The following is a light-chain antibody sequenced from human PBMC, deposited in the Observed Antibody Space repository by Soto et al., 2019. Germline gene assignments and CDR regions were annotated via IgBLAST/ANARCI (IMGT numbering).Light chain of an antibody. CDR1: NSKNEAGYE. CDR3: QSYDSSLSALYV. Sequence: VLTQPPSVSGAPGQRVTISCPGSNSKNEAGYEVHWYQQLPGTAPKLLIYGNNHRPSGVPDRFSGSKSATSASLAITGLQAEDEADYYCQSYDSSLSALYVFGTGTKVTVL. CDR2: GNN. V-gene: IGLV1-40*01. J-gene: IGLJ1*01.